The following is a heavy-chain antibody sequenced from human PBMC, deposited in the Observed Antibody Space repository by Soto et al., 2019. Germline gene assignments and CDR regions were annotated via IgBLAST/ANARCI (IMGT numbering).Heavy chain of an antibody. CDR1: GGTFGNSA. J-gene: IGHJ6*02. CDR3: ARDKGRLQLGGDCYCGMDV. D-gene: IGHD5-12*01. V-gene: IGHV1-69*12. Sequence: QVQLVQSGAEVKKPGSSVTVSCKASGGTFGNSAISWVRQAPGQGLEWMGGNIPIFPTPDYAQKFQGRVTLTADEATTTAYLELSILIYEETAVYYCARDKGRLQLGGDCYCGMDVWGQGTTVIV. CDR2: NIPIFPTP.